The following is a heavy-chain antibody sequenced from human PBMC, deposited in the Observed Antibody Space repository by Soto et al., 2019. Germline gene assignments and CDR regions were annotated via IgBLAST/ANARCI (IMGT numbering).Heavy chain of an antibody. D-gene: IGHD1-1*01. CDR2: IIPRFGTT. CDR3: ARGRGLYNSGRSQLDS. J-gene: IGHJ4*02. CDR1: GDSFSKYT. Sequence: ASVKVSCKTPGDSFSKYTVNWVRQAPRQGLEWLGGIIPRFGTTNYAPTLQDRVTITADESMNTVYMELSSLRSEDTALYYCARGRGLYNSGRSQLDSWGQGTLVTVS. V-gene: IGHV1-69*13.